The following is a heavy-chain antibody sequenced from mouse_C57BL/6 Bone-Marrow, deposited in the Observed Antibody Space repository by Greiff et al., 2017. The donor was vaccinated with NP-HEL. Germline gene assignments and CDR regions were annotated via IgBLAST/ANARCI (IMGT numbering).Heavy chain of an antibody. CDR2: INSDGGST. J-gene: IGHJ1*03. D-gene: IGHD2-2*01. Sequence: EVKLVESGGGLVQPGESLKLSCESNEYEFPSHDMSWVRKTPEKRLELVAAINSDGGSTYYPDTMERRFIISRDNTKKTLYLQMSSLRSEDTALYYCARQSMVTTTDWYFDVWGTGTTVTVSS. CDR3: ARQSMVTTTDWYFDV. V-gene: IGHV5-2*01. CDR1: EYEFPSHD.